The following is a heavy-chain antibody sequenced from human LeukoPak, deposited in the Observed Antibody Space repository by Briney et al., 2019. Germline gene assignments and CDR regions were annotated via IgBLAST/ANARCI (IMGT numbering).Heavy chain of an antibody. Sequence: SVKVSCKASGGTFSSYAISWVRQAPGQGLEWMGGIIPIFGTANYAQKFQGRVTITTDESTSTAYMELSSLRSEDTAVYYCARDSRDGYSWGEANWFDPWGQGTLVTVSS. CDR3: ARDSRDGYSWGEANWFDP. D-gene: IGHD5-24*01. CDR2: IIPIFGTA. CDR1: GGTFSSYA. J-gene: IGHJ5*02. V-gene: IGHV1-69*05.